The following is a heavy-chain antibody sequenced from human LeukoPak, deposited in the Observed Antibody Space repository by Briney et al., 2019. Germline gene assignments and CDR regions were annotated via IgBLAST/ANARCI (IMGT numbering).Heavy chain of an antibody. CDR3: ARDGSGWSSDY. V-gene: IGHV3-33*01. Sequence: PGKSLRLSCAASGFTFSGYPIHWVRQAPGKGLEWVAVMWNDGITGKYADSVRGRFSVSRDNSKNTVYLQMDSLRADDTSVYYCARDGSGWSSDYWGQGTLVTVSS. CDR2: MWNDGITG. CDR1: GFTFSGYP. J-gene: IGHJ4*02. D-gene: IGHD6-19*01.